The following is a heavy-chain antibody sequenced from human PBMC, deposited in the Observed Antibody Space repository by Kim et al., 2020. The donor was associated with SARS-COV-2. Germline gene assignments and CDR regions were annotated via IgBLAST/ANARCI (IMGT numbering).Heavy chain of an antibody. D-gene: IGHD6-6*01. Sequence: SETLSLTCAVYGGSFSGYYWSWIRQPPGKGLEWIGEINHSGSTNYNPSLKSRVTISVDTSKNQFSLKLSSVTAADTAVYYCARVARYYFDYWGQGTLVTVSS. CDR2: INHSGST. V-gene: IGHV4-34*01. J-gene: IGHJ4*02. CDR3: ARVARYYFDY. CDR1: GGSFSGYY.